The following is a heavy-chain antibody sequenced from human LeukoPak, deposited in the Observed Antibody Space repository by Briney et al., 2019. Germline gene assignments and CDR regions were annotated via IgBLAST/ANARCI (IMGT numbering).Heavy chain of an antibody. CDR2: INHSGST. Sequence: PSETLSLTCAVYGGSFSGYYWSRIRKPPGKGLEWFGEINHSGSTNYNPSLKSRVTISVDTSKNQFSLKLSSVTAADTAVYYCARAVKGRYSYGYVYWGQGTLVTVSS. CDR3: ARAVKGRYSYGYVY. CDR1: GGSFSGYY. D-gene: IGHD5-18*01. J-gene: IGHJ4*02. V-gene: IGHV4-34*01.